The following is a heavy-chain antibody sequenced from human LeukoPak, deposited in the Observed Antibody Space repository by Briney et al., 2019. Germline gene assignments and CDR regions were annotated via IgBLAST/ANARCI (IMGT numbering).Heavy chain of an antibody. CDR1: GGSISSYY. CDR2: TYYSGST. V-gene: IGHV4-59*01. D-gene: IGHD2-15*01. J-gene: IGHJ4*02. Sequence: WETLSLTCTVSGGSISSYYWSWIRQPPGKGLEWIGYTYYSGSTNYNPSLKSRVTISVDTSKNQFSLKLSSVTAADTAVYYCARHSPVYCSGGSCSTFDYWGQGTLVTVSS. CDR3: ARHSPVYCSGGSCSTFDY.